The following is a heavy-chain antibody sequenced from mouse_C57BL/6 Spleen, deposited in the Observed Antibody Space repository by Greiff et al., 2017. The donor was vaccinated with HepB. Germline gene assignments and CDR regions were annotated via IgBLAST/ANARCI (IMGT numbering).Heavy chain of an antibody. V-gene: IGHV6-3*01. Sequence: EVKLEESGGGLVQPGGSMKLSCVASGFTFSNYWMNWVRQSPEKGLEWVAQIRLKSDNYATHYAESVKGRFTISRDDSKSSVYLQMNNLRAEDTGIYYCTGGYGSSYYFDYWGQGTTLTVSS. CDR2: IRLKSDNYAT. CDR3: TGGYGSSYYFDY. CDR1: GFTFSNYW. J-gene: IGHJ2*01. D-gene: IGHD1-1*01.